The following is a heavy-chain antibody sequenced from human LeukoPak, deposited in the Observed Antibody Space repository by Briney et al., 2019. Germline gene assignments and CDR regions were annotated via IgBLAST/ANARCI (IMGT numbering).Heavy chain of an antibody. CDR2: ISGSGGST. CDR3: AKWDSG. D-gene: IGHD6-19*01. CDR1: GFTFSNYA. J-gene: IGHJ4*02. V-gene: IGHV3-23*01. Sequence: PGGSLRPSCAASGFTFSNYALSWVRQAPGKGLEWVSGISGSGGSTYYADSVKGRFTISRDNSKNMVYLQMSSLRAEDTAVYYCAKWDSGWGQGTLVTVSS.